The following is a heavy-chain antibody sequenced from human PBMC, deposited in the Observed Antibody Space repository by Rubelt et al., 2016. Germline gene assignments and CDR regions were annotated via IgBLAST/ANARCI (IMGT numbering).Heavy chain of an antibody. CDR2: IFNSGSN. Sequence: QVPLQESGPGLVKPSQTLSLTCSVSGVAVRTVGYYWSWIRQHPWKGMGWNGYIFNSGSNSYNPSLKSRVTISVETSKDQFSLSLSSVTAADTAVYYCAIDSTTFGVVSTGFDPWGQGTLVTVSS. CDR3: AIDSTTFGVVSTGFDP. D-gene: IGHD3-3*01. V-gene: IGHV4-31*03. CDR1: GVAVRTVGYY. J-gene: IGHJ5*02.